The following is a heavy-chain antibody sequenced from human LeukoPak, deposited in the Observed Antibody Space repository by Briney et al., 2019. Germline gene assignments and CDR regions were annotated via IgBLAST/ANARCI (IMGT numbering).Heavy chain of an antibody. CDR2: ISYDGSNK. V-gene: IGHV3-30*18. D-gene: IGHD6-13*01. Sequence: PGGSLRLSCAASGFTFRSYGMHWVRQAPGKGLEGVAVISYDGSNKYYADSVKGRFTISRDNSKKTLYLQMNSLRAEDTAVYYCAKARWSAALYYFDYWGQGTLVTVSS. CDR3: AKARWSAALYYFDY. J-gene: IGHJ4*02. CDR1: GFTFRSYG.